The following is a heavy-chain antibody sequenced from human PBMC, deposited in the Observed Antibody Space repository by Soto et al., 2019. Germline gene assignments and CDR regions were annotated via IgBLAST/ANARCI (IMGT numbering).Heavy chain of an antibody. D-gene: IGHD1-26*01. Sequence: GSLRLSYAASGVTFSSYEMNWVRQAPGKGLEWVSYISSSGRTIYYADSVKGRFTISRDNAKNSLYLQMNSLRAEDTAVYYCAREGLVFYYYYGMDVWGQGTTVTVSS. V-gene: IGHV3-48*03. CDR3: AREGLVFYYYYGMDV. CDR1: GVTFSSYE. J-gene: IGHJ6*02. CDR2: ISSSGRTI.